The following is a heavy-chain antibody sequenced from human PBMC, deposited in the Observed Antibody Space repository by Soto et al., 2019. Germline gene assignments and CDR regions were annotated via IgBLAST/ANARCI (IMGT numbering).Heavy chain of an antibody. CDR3: ARGISEYCSGSTCYSYYFDH. CDR2: IIPMLGII. CDR1: GDTFSSTS. D-gene: IGHD2-15*01. V-gene: IGHV1-69*02. J-gene: IGHJ4*02. Sequence: QGHLVQSGTEVKKPGSSVKVSCKASGDTFSSTSINWVRQAPGQGLEWMGRIIPMLGIINYAQKFQGRVTISADKSTTTVYMELRSLTSEDTAVYYCARGISEYCSGSTCYSYYFDHWGPGTLVTVSS.